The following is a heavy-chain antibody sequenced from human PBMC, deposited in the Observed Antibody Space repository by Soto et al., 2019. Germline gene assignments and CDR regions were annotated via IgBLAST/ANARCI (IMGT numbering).Heavy chain of an antibody. V-gene: IGHV3-23*01. CDR1: GFTFGTYS. CDR2: IYGNGGGT. J-gene: IGHJ4*02. D-gene: IGHD5-12*01. CDR3: SKDASPDGYWDFDY. Sequence: EVQLLESGGGLVQPGESLRLSCAASGFTFGTYSMNWVRQAPGKGLEWVSGIYGNGGGTFYADSVKGRFTISRDNSKNTLYLQMNSLRAEDTAVYYCSKDASPDGYWDFDYWGQGTLVTVSS.